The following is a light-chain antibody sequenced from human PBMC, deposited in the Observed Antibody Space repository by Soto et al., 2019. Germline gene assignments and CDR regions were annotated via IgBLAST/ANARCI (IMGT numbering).Light chain of an antibody. CDR3: QQYNTYPWT. CDR1: QDIDFF. Sequence: DIQMTQSPSSLSASVGDRVTITCRASQDIDFFLAWFQQKPGKAPKSLIYATSKLQDGVPSKFTGSGSGTEFTLTISTLQPEDFVTYYCQQYNTYPWTFGPGTKV. J-gene: IGKJ1*01. V-gene: IGKV1-16*02. CDR2: ATS.